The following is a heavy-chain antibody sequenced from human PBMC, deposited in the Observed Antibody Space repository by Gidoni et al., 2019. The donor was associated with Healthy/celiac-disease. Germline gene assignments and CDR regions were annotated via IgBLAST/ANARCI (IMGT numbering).Heavy chain of an antibody. CDR1: GGSISSYY. Sequence: QVQLQESGPGLVKPSETLSLPCTVSGGSISSYYWSWIRQPPGKGLEWIGYIYYSGSTNYNPSLKSRVTISVDTSKNQFSLKLSSVTAADTAVYYCARPDILTGYGMDVWGQGTTVTVSS. CDR3: ARPDILTGYGMDV. J-gene: IGHJ6*02. CDR2: IYYSGST. D-gene: IGHD3-9*01. V-gene: IGHV4-59*08.